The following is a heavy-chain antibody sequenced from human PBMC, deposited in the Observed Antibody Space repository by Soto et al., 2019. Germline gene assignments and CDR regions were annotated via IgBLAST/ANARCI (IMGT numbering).Heavy chain of an antibody. Sequence: EVQLVESGGGLAQPGRSLRLSCVASGFIFEDYDMHWVRQVPGKGLEWVSSISSNSGAIKDADSVKGRFTLSRDNAKNSMYLEMNSLRVEDTAFYFCVKGTFSSSKVIFDYWGQGTLVTVSS. V-gene: IGHV3-9*01. CDR3: VKGTFSSSKVIFDY. D-gene: IGHD6-6*01. CDR1: GFIFEDYD. CDR2: ISSNSGAI. J-gene: IGHJ4*02.